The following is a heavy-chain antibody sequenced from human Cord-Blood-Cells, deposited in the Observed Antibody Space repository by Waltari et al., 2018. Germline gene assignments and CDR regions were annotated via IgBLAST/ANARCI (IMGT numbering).Heavy chain of an antibody. Sequence: QVQLVQSGAEVKKPGASVKVSCKASGYTFTGSYMHWVRQAPGQGLEWMGWINPNSGGTNYAQKFQGWVTMTRDTSISTAYMELSRLRSDDTAVYYCARGEGSSSWYVGDAFDIWGQGTMVTVSS. CDR3: ARGEGSSSWYVGDAFDI. V-gene: IGHV1-2*04. J-gene: IGHJ3*02. D-gene: IGHD6-13*01. CDR1: GYTFTGSY. CDR2: INPNSGGT.